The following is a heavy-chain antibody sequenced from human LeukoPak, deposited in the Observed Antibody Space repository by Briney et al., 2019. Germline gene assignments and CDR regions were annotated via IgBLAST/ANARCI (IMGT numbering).Heavy chain of an antibody. CDR2: INWNGGST. CDR3: ARDRGRYYMDV. J-gene: IGHJ6*03. V-gene: IGHV3-20*04. D-gene: IGHD6-25*01. CDR1: GFTFGNYG. Sequence: GGSLRLSCAASGFTFGNYGMGWVRQAPGKGLEWVSGINWNGGSTGYADSVEGRFTISRENAKNSLYLQMNSLRAGDTAVYYCARDRGRYYMDVWGKGTTVTISS.